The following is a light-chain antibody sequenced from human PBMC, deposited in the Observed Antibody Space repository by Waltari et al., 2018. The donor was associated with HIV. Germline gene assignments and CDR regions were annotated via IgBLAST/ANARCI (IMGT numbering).Light chain of an antibody. CDR2: DVS. CDR1: SSDVAGYTY. V-gene: IGLV2-11*01. J-gene: IGLJ1*01. CDR3: CSYAGSYSYV. Sequence: QSALTQPRPVSGSPGQSVTISCTGSSSDVAGYTYVSWYEQHPGKAPKLMIYDVSKRPSGVPDRFSGSKSGNTASLTISGLQAEDEADYYCCSYAGSYSYVFGTGTKVTVL.